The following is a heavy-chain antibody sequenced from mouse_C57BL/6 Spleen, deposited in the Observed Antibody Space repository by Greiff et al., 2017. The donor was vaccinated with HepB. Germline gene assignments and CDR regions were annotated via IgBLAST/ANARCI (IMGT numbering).Heavy chain of an antibody. CDR1: GYAFSSSW. J-gene: IGHJ2*01. V-gene: IGHV1-82*01. CDR3: ADGSSSSFDY. D-gene: IGHD1-1*01. CDR2: IYPGDGDT. Sequence: VQLQQSGPELVKPGASVKISCKASGYAFSSSWMNWVKQRPGKGLEWIGRIYPGDGDTNYNGKFKGKATLTADKSSSTAYMQLSSLTSEDSAVYFCADGSSSSFDYWGQGTTLTVSS.